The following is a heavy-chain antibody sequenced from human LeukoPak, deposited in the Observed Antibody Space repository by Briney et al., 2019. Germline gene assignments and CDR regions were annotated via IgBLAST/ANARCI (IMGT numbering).Heavy chain of an antibody. Sequence: SETLSLTCTVSGGSISSYWWSWIRQPPGKGLEWIGYIYYSGSTNYNPSLKSRVTISVDTSMNQLSLKLSSVTAADTAVYYCARVLSSGYSDYWGQGTLVTVSS. J-gene: IGHJ4*02. D-gene: IGHD3-22*01. V-gene: IGHV4-59*01. CDR1: GGSISSYW. CDR2: IYYSGST. CDR3: ARVLSSGYSDY.